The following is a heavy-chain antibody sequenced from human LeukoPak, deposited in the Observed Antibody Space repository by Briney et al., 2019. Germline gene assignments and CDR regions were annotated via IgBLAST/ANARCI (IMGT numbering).Heavy chain of an antibody. CDR1: GFTFSSNA. CDR2: ISGSGGST. CDR3: AKDPRMVRGVIGPV. J-gene: IGHJ4*02. V-gene: IGHV3-23*01. D-gene: IGHD3-10*01. Sequence: GGSLRLSCAASGFTFSSNAMSWVRQAPGKGLEWVSAISGSGGSTYYADSVKGRFTISRDNSKNTLYLQMNSLRAEDTAVYYCAKDPRMVRGVIGPVWGQGTLVTVSS.